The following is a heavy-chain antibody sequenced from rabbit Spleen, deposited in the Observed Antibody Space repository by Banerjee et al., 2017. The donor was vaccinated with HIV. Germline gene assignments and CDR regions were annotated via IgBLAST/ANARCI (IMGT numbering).Heavy chain of an antibody. J-gene: IGHJ6*01. CDR3: AGDTGTSFSTYGMVL. V-gene: IGHV1S45*01. CDR2: VDTGSRGFT. CDR1: GFAFSAYTF. Sequence: QEQLVESGGDLVHPGASLTLTCTASGFAFSAYTFMCWVRQAPGKGLEWIACVDTGSRGFTYYASWAKGRFTISKASSTRVTLQMTSLTVADATTYFCAGDTGTSFSTYGMVLWDPGTLGTV. D-gene: IGHD8-1*01.